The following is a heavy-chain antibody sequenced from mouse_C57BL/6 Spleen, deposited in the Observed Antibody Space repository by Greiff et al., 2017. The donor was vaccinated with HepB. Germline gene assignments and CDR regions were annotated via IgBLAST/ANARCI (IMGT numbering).Heavy chain of an antibody. D-gene: IGHD2-1*01. CDR1: GYTFTSYW. J-gene: IGHJ4*01. CDR2: IDPSDSYT. V-gene: IGHV1-50*01. Sequence: VQLQESGAELVKPGASVKLSCKASGYTFTSYWMQWVKQRPGQGLEWIGEIDPSDSYTNYNQKFKGKATLTVDTSSSTAYMQLSSLTSEDSAVYYCARKKVNDFYAMDYWGQGTSVTVSS. CDR3: ARKKVNDFYAMDY.